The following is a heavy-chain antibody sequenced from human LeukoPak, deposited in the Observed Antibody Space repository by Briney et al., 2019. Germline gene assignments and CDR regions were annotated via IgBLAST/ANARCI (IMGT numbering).Heavy chain of an antibody. CDR2: IFNSGTT. D-gene: IGHD2-21*01. CDR1: GYFITSGYY. Sequence: SETLSLTCTVSGYFITSGYYWGWIRQPPGRGLEWIGTIFNSGTTYYNPSLKSRVTISLDTSKNQFSARLTSVTAADTAVYYCARGGDSHNYSYYYFDVWGTGTTVTVSS. CDR3: ARGGDSHNYSYYYFDV. V-gene: IGHV4-38-2*02. J-gene: IGHJ6*03.